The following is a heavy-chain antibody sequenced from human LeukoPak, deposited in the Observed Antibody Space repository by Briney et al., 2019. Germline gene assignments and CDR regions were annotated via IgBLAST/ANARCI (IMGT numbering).Heavy chain of an antibody. J-gene: IGHJ6*03. Sequence: SETLSLTCAVSGYSISSGYYWGWIRQPPGKGLEWIGSIYHSGSTYYNPSLKSRVTISVDTSKNQFSLKLSSVTAADTAVYYCARELWFGELSRDYYYYYMDVWGKGTTVTVSS. V-gene: IGHV4-38-2*02. CDR2: IYHSGST. CDR3: ARELWFGELSRDYYYYYMDV. CDR1: GYSISSGYY. D-gene: IGHD3-10*01.